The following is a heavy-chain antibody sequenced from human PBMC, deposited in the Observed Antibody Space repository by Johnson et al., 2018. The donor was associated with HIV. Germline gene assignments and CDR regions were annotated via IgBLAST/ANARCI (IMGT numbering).Heavy chain of an antibody. Sequence: EVLLLESGGGLVQPGGSLRLSCAASGFPFSSFAMSWVRQAPGKGLEWVSSISGGGGSIYYADSVKGRFTISRDNSKNTLFLQMNSLSAEDTALYFCAKYRMAGPGATGPFDFWGQGTVVTVSS. CDR2: ISGGGGSI. J-gene: IGHJ3*01. CDR3: AKYRMAGPGATGPFDF. CDR1: GFPFSSFA. V-gene: IGHV3-23*01. D-gene: IGHD6-13*01.